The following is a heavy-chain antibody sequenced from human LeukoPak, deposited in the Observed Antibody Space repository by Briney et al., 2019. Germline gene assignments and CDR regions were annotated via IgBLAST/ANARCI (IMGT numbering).Heavy chain of an antibody. Sequence: KSGGSLRLSCAASGFTFSCYSIHGVRKAPGKGVEWVSSISSSSSYIYYADSVKGRFTIYRENAKNSLSLNMNSLKGEHTAVYYCAREGYYYYYMDVWGKGTTVTVSS. CDR2: ISSSSSYI. CDR1: GFTFSCYS. V-gene: IGHV3-21*01. CDR3: AREGYYYYYMDV. J-gene: IGHJ6*03.